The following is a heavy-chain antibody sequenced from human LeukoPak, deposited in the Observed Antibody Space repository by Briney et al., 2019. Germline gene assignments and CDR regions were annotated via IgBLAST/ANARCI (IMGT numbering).Heavy chain of an antibody. CDR1: GFTFDDYG. CDR2: ISSSSSYI. J-gene: IGHJ4*02. D-gene: IGHD1-1*01. V-gene: IGHV3-21*01. CDR3: ASQLNDYLDA. Sequence: GGSLRLSCAASGFTFDDYGMSWVRQVPGRGLEWVSFISSSSSYIYYADSVKGRFTISRDNAKNSLFLQMNSLRVEDTAVYYCASQLNDYLDAWGQGTLVTVSS.